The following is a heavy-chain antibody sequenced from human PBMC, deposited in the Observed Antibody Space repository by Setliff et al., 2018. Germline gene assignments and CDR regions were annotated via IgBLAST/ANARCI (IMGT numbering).Heavy chain of an antibody. Sequence: PSETLSLTCAVYGGSFSGYYWSWIRQPPGKGLEWIGEINHTGSTNYSPPLKSRVTISVDTSKNQFSLKLTSVTAADTAVYYCARGYCSSPSCFFTGWFDPWGQGTLVTVSS. V-gene: IGHV4-34*01. J-gene: IGHJ5*02. D-gene: IGHD2-2*01. CDR1: GGSFSGYY. CDR2: INHTGST. CDR3: ARGYCSSPSCFFTGWFDP.